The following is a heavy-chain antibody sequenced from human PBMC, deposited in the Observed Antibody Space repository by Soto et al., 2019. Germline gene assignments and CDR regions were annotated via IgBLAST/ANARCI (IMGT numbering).Heavy chain of an antibody. V-gene: IGHV1-2*02. CDR2: INPKTGRA. CDR1: GYPFSDYY. Sequence: GASVKVSCKTSGYPFSDYYIHWVRQAPGHDFEWMGWINPKTGRANYAQKFQGRVTMARNTSINTAYMELSSLTSDDTAVYYCARDPGGTGYFDSWGQGLLVTVSS. J-gene: IGHJ4*02. CDR3: ARDPGGTGYFDS. D-gene: IGHD1-1*01.